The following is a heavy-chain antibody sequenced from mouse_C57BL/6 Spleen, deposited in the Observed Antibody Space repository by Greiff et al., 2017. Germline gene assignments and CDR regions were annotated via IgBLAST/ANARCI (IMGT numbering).Heavy chain of an antibody. D-gene: IGHD3-2*02. V-gene: IGHV1-42*01. CDR3: ARERLSPYYAMDY. CDR1: GYSFTGYY. J-gene: IGHJ4*01. Sequence: EVQLQQSGPELVKPGASVKISCKASGYSFTGYYMNWVKQSPEKSLEWIGEINPSTGGTTYNQKFKAKATLTVDKSSSTAYMQLKSLTSEDSAVYYCARERLSPYYAMDYWGQGTTVTVSS. CDR2: INPSTGGT.